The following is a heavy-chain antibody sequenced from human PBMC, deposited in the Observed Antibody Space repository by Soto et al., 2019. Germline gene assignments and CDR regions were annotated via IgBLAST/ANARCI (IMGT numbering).Heavy chain of an antibody. CDR2: INPNSGGT. CDR3: ARGRQYYDFWSGYADYYFDY. Sequence: QVQLVQSGAEVKKPGASVKVSCKASGYTFTGYYMHWVRQAPGQGLEWMGWINPNSGGTNYAQKCQGWVTMTRDTSISTAYMELSRLRSDDTAVYYCARGRQYYDFWSGYADYYFDYWGQGTLVTVSS. V-gene: IGHV1-2*04. CDR1: GYTFTGYY. J-gene: IGHJ4*02. D-gene: IGHD3-3*01.